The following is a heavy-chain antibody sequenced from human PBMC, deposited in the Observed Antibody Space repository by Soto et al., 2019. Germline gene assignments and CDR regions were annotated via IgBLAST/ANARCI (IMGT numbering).Heavy chain of an antibody. CDR3: ARSITMVRGVITLHDY. J-gene: IGHJ4*02. CDR2: IYYSGST. D-gene: IGHD3-10*01. CDR1: CGSVSSGSYY. Sequence: NPSETLSLTCTVSCGSVSSGSYYWSWIRQPPGKGLEWIGYIYYSGSTNYNPSLKSRVTISVDTSKNQFSLKLGSVTAADTAVYYCARSITMVRGVITLHDYWGQGTLVTVSS. V-gene: IGHV4-61*01.